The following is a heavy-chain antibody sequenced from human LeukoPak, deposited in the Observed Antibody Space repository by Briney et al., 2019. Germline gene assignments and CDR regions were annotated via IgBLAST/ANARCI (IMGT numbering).Heavy chain of an antibody. J-gene: IGHJ6*02. CDR1: GGSISSYY. CDR2: IYTSGST. D-gene: IGHD2-2*01. V-gene: IGHV4-4*07. CDR3: ARDGIVVVPAAPIGNYGMDV. Sequence: SETLSLTCTVSGGSISSYYWSWIRQPAGKGLEWIGRIYTSGSTNYNPSLKSRVTMSVDTSKNQFSLKLSSVTAADTAVYYCARDGIVVVPAAPIGNYGMDVWGQGTTVTVSS.